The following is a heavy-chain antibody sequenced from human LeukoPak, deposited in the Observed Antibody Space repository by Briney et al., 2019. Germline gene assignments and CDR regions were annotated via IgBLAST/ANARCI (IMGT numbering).Heavy chain of an antibody. CDR2: IDPADSQT. CDR1: GYRFTSYW. D-gene: IGHD1-1*01. V-gene: IGHV5-10-1*01. Sequence: GESLKISCQGSGYRFTSYWICWVRQMPGRGLEWMGRIDPADSQTNYSPSFQGHVTISADKSISTVYLQWSTLKASDTAMYYCARQLTSGDCDYWGQGTLVTVSS. CDR3: ARQLTSGDCDY. J-gene: IGHJ4*02.